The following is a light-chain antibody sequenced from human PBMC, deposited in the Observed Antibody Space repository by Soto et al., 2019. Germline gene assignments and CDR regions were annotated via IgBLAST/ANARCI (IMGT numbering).Light chain of an antibody. J-gene: IGKJ1*01. CDR2: GAS. CDR3: HQRQSWPRT. V-gene: IGKV3-15*01. CDR1: QSVSSN. Sequence: EIVMTQSPATLSLSPGERATLSCRASQSVSSNLAWYQQKPGQAPRLVIYGASTRATGIPARFSGSGSGTEFTLTISSLQSEDFAIYYCHQRQSWPRTFGQGTKVDIK.